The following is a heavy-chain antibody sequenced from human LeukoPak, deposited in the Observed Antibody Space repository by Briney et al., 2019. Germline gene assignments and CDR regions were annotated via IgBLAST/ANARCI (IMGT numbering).Heavy chain of an antibody. V-gene: IGHV3-48*02. J-gene: IGHJ6*02. CDR1: GFTFSSYS. D-gene: IGHD5-24*01. CDR2: ISSNSNLI. Sequence: PGGSLRLSCAASGFTFSSYSMNWVRQAPGKGLEWVSYISSNSNLIYYADSVKGRFTISRDNAKNSLYLQMNSLGDEDTAVYYCARDGYKTYGMNVWGQGTTVTVSS. CDR3: ARDGYKTYGMNV.